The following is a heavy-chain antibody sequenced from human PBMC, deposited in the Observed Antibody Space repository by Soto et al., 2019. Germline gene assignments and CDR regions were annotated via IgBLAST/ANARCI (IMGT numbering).Heavy chain of an antibody. CDR2: INAGNDNT. CDR3: ARGMGRIDSVNYYVPFDY. CDR1: GHTFTNYA. V-gene: IGHV1-3*01. D-gene: IGHD1-26*01. J-gene: IGHJ4*02. Sequence: QVQLVQSGAEVKKPGASVMVSCKASGHTFTNYAIHWVRQAPGQRLEWMGWINAGNDNTKYSQKFQGRVTITSETTVSTAHMELRYLESDNTNGEYCARGMGRIDSVNYYVPFDYLGQGTVVTVSS.